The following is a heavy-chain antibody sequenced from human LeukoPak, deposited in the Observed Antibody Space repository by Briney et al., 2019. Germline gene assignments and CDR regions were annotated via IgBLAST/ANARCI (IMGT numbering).Heavy chain of an antibody. J-gene: IGHJ5*02. CDR2: IYYSGSA. Sequence: SETLSLTCTVSGGSVSSGSYYWSWIRQPPGKGLEWIGYIYYSGSANYNPSLKSRVTISVDTSKNQFSLKLSSVTAADTAVYYCARDRVSYCSSTSCYTQYNWFDPWGQGTLVTVSS. CDR3: ARDRVSYCSSTSCYTQYNWFDP. CDR1: GGSVSSGSYY. V-gene: IGHV4-61*01. D-gene: IGHD2-2*02.